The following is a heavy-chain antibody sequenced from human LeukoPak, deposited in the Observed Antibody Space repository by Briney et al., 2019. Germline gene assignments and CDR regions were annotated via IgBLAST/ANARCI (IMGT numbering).Heavy chain of an antibody. V-gene: IGHV4-34*01. CDR1: GGSFSGYY. CDR3: ARHGMGNSRPGDY. Sequence: SETLSLTCAVYGGSFSGYYWSWIRQPPGKGLEWIGEINHSGSTNYNPSLKSRVTISVDTSKNQFSLKLSSVTAADTAVYYCARHGMGNSRPGDYWGQGTLVTVSS. CDR2: INHSGST. D-gene: IGHD1/OR15-1a*01. J-gene: IGHJ4*02.